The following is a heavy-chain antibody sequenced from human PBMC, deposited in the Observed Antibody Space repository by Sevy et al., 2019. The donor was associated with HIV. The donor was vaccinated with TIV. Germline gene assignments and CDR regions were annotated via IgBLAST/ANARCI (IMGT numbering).Heavy chain of an antibody. CDR2: IKQDGSEK. Sequence: GGSLRLSCAAPGFTFSSYWMSWVRQAPGKGLEWVANIKQDGSEKYYVDSVKGRFTISRDNAKNSLYLQMNSLRAEDTAVYYCARDNRGIRKLHYYYYGMDVWGQGTTVTVSS. CDR3: ARDNRGIRKLHYYYYGMDV. J-gene: IGHJ6*02. V-gene: IGHV3-7*01. CDR1: GFTFSSYW. D-gene: IGHD5-18*01.